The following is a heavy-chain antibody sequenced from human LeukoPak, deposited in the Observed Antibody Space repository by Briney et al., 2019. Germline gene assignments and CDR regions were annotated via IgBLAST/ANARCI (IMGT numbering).Heavy chain of an antibody. D-gene: IGHD4-17*01. CDR2: IKQDGSEK. Sequence: PGGSLRLSCAASAFTFSSYWMIWVRQAPGKGLEWVANIKQDGSEKYYVDSVKGRFTISRDDAKNSLYLQMNSLRTEDTAVYYCARELDGAFDYWGQGTLVTVSS. J-gene: IGHJ4*02. V-gene: IGHV3-7*01. CDR1: AFTFSSYW. CDR3: ARELDGAFDY.